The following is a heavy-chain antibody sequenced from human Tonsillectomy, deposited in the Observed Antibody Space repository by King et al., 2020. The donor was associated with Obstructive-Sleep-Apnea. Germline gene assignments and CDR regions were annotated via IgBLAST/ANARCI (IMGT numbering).Heavy chain of an antibody. V-gene: IGHV4-34*01. CDR3: ARGDTYYYDSSVYYRTDAFDI. J-gene: IGHJ3*02. CDR1: GGSFSGYY. Sequence: VQLQQWGAGLLKPSETLSLTCAVYGGSFSGYYWNWIRQPPGKGLEWIGEISHSGITNYNPSLKSRVTISVDTSKNQFSLKLSSVTAADTAVYYCARGDTYYYDSSVYYRTDAFDIWGQGTMVTVSS. CDR2: ISHSGIT. D-gene: IGHD3-22*01.